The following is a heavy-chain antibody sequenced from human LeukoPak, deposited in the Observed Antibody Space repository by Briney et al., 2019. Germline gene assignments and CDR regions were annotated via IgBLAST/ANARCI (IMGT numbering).Heavy chain of an antibody. V-gene: IGHV4-38-2*02. CDR3: ASTRNWYAGDYFDY. CDR1: GYSISSGYY. CDR2: IYHSGST. J-gene: IGHJ4*02. Sequence: HPSETLSLTCTVSGYSISSGYYWGWIRQPPGKGLEWIGSIYHSGSTYYNPSLKSRVTISVDTSKNQFSLKLSSVTAADTAVYYCASTRNWYAGDYFDYWGQGTLVTVSS. D-gene: IGHD1-20*01.